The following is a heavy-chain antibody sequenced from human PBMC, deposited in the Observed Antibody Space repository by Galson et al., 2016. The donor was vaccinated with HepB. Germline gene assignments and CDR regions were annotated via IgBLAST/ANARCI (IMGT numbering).Heavy chain of an antibody. Sequence: SLRLSCAASGFTFSTYWMSWVRQAPGKGLEWVANIKQDGSEKYYVDSVKGRFTISRDNAKISLFLQMNSLRAEDTAVYYCARGKGAEGGYQLLSYYYGMDVWGKGTTVTVSS. CDR2: IKQDGSEK. J-gene: IGHJ6*04. CDR1: GFTFSTYW. V-gene: IGHV3-7*01. D-gene: IGHD2-2*01. CDR3: ARGKGAEGGYQLLSYYYGMDV.